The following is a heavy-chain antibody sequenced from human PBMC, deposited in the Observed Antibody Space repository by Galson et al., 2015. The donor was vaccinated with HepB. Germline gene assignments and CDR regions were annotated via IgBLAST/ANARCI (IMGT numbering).Heavy chain of an antibody. CDR2: MNPNSGNT. V-gene: IGHV1-8*01. CDR3: ARSTDDYGAYHPNWLDP. J-gene: IGHJ5*02. D-gene: IGHD4-17*01. CDR1: GYTFTSYD. Sequence: SVKVSCKASGYTFTSYDINWVRQATGQGLEWMGWMNPNSGNTGYAQKFQGRVTMTRDTSISTAYMELSSLRSEDTAVYYCARSTDDYGAYHPNWLDPSVQGTLVTAS.